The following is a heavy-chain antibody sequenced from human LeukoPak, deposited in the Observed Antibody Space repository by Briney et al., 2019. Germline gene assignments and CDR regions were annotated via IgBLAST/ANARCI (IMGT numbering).Heavy chain of an antibody. D-gene: IGHD5-18*01. J-gene: IGHJ4*02. CDR2: ISSSGSTI. V-gene: IGHV3-48*03. CDR3: ATEEEVGYSYDYLEFGFGKY. Sequence: GGSLRLSCAASGFTFSSYEMNWVRQAPGKGLEWVSYISSSGSTIYYADSVKGRFTISRDNAKNSVFLQMNSLRAEDTAVYYCATEEEVGYSYDYLEFGFGKYWGQGTLVTVSS. CDR1: GFTFSSYE.